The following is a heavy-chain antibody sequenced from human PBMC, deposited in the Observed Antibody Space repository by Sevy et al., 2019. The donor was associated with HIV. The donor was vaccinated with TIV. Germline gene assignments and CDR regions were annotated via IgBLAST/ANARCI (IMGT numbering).Heavy chain of an antibody. D-gene: IGHD3-9*01. J-gene: IGHJ6*02. V-gene: IGHV3-30*18. CDR2: ISYHRRDK. CDR3: AKDFTGYNGMDV. CDR1: GIIFTSSG. Sequence: GGSLRLSCVVSGIIFTSSGMHWVRQAPGKGLEWVAVISYHRRDKFYADSVKGRFTISRDNSKNILYLQMNGLRIEDTAVYYCAKDFTGYNGMDVWGQGTMVTVSS.